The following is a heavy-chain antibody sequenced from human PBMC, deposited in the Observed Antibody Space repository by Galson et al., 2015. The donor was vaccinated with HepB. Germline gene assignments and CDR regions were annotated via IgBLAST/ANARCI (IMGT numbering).Heavy chain of an antibody. V-gene: IGHV4-39*01. D-gene: IGHD3-10*01. J-gene: IGHJ5*02. CDR1: GGSVSSSSYY. Sequence: SETLSLTCTVSGGSVSSSSYYWGWIRQPPGKGLEWIGSFFYSGPTDCNPSLKSRVTISVDTSKNQFSLMLSSVTAADTAVYYCAGRYGSGRNWFDPWGQGTLVTVSS. CDR3: AGRYGSGRNWFDP. CDR2: FFYSGPT.